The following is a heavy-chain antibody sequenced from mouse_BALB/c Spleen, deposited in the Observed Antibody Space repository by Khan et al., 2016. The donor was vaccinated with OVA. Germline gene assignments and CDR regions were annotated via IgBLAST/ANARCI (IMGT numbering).Heavy chain of an antibody. Sequence: EVKLLESGPGLVKPSQSLSLTCTVTGYSITSDYAWNWIRQFPGNKLEWMGYISYSGRTSYNPSLKSRISITRATSKNQFLLQLNSVTTEDTATYYCARSVTITTVVATDFDYWGQGTTLTVSS. CDR2: ISYSGRT. V-gene: IGHV3-2*02. D-gene: IGHD1-1*01. CDR3: ARSVTITTVVATDFDY. CDR1: GYSITSDYA. J-gene: IGHJ2*01.